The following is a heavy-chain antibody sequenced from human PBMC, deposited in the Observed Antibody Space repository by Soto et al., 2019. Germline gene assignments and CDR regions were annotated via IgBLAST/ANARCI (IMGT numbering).Heavy chain of an antibody. CDR1: GYTFTGYY. D-gene: IGHD6-19*01. CDR3: AIAGIAVACTSYYYYGMDV. CDR2: INPNSGGT. Sequence: ASVKVSCKASGYTFTGYYMHWVRQAPGQGLERMGWINPNSGGTNYAQKFQGRVTMTRDTSISTAYMELSRLRSDDTAVYYCAIAGIAVACTSYYYYGMDVWGQGTTVTSP. J-gene: IGHJ6*02. V-gene: IGHV1-2*02.